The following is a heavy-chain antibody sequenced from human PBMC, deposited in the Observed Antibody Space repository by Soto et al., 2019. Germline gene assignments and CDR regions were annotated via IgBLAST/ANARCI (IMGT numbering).Heavy chain of an antibody. V-gene: IGHV4-34*01. J-gene: IGHJ6*03. CDR3: ASLSNVLLWFGEPVRRRYMDV. Sequence: QVQLQQWGAGLLKPSETLSLTCAVYGGSFSGYYWSWIRQPPGKGLEWIGEINHSGSTNYNPSLKSRVTISVDTSKNQVSLKLSSVTAADTAVYYCASLSNVLLWFGEPVRRRYMDVWGKGTTVTVSS. CDR2: INHSGST. CDR1: GGSFSGYY. D-gene: IGHD3-10*01.